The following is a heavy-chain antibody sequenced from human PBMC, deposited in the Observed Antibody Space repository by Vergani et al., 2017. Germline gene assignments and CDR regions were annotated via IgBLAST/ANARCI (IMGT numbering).Heavy chain of an antibody. Sequence: EVQLVESGGGLVQPGGSLKLSCAASGFTFSGSAMHWVRQASGKGLEWVGRIRSKANSYATAYAASVKGRFTISRDDSKNTAYLQMNSLKTEDTAVYYCTRSPLYDFWSGWGIDYWGQGTLVTVSS. V-gene: IGHV3-73*02. J-gene: IGHJ4*02. CDR2: IRSKANSYAT. CDR1: GFTFSGSA. CDR3: TRSPLYDFWSGWGIDY. D-gene: IGHD3-3*01.